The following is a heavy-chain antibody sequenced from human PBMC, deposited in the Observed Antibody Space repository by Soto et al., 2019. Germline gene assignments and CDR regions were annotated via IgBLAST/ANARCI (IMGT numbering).Heavy chain of an antibody. CDR1: GFSLTTSGVG. CDR2: IYWDDDK. D-gene: IGHD3-10*01. CDR3: AHRRGFGENSN. Sequence: QITLKESGPTLVKPTQTLTLTCTFSGFSLTTSGVGVAWIRQPPGKALEWLAVIYWDDDKRYSPSLKSRLTITKDTSKNLVILTMTNVEYVDTATYYCAHRRGFGENSNWGQGTLVTASS. J-gene: IGHJ4*02. V-gene: IGHV2-5*02.